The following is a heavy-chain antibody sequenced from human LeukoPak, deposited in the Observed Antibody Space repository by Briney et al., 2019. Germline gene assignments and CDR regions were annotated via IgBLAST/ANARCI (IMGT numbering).Heavy chain of an antibody. D-gene: IGHD6-19*01. V-gene: IGHV4-34*01. J-gene: IGHJ4*02. CDR3: ARESLAGFDY. Sequence: SETLSLTCAVYGGSFSGYYWSWIRQPPGEGLGWIGEINHSGSTNYNPSLKSRVTISVDTSKNQFSLKLSSVTAADTAVYYCARESLAGFDYWGQGTLVTVSS. CDR2: INHSGST. CDR1: GGSFSGYY.